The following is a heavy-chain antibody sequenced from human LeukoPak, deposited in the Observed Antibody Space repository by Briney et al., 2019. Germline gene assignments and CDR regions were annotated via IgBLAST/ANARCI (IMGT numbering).Heavy chain of an antibody. D-gene: IGHD7-27*01. CDR1: GFTVSSNY. Sequence: GGSLRLSCAASGFTVSSNYMNWVRQAPGKGLGGVSVIYSGGSTYYADSVKGRFTISRDNSKNTLYLQMNSLRAEDTAVYYCARDWGRVPDAFDIWGQGTMVTVSS. CDR2: IYSGGST. V-gene: IGHV3-53*01. CDR3: ARDWGRVPDAFDI. J-gene: IGHJ3*02.